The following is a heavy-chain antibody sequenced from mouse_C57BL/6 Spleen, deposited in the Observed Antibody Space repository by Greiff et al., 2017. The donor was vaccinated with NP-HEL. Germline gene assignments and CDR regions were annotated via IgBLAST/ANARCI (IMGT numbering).Heavy chain of an antibody. CDR3: ARGVTGTYAMDY. Sequence: QVQLKQSGAELVKPGASVKISCKASGYAFSSYWMNWVKQRPGKGLEWIGQIYPGDGDANYNGKFKGKATLTADKSSSTAYMQLSSLTSEDSAVYFCARGVTGTYAMDYWGQGTSVTVSS. J-gene: IGHJ4*01. D-gene: IGHD4-1*01. CDR2: IYPGDGDA. CDR1: GYAFSSYW. V-gene: IGHV1-80*01.